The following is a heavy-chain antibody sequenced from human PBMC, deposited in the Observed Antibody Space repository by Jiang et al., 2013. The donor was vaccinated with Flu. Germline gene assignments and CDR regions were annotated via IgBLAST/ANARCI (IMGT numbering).Heavy chain of an antibody. Sequence: GAEVKKPGESLKISCKGSGYSFSTYWIGWVRQMPGKGLEWMGIIYPGDSDTRYSPSFQGRVTISADKSITTAYLQWSSLEASDTAIYYCARHDYGDYWFDYWGQGTLVTVSS. CDR2: IYPGDSDT. V-gene: IGHV5-51*01. CDR3: ARHDYGDYWFDY. CDR1: GYSFSTYW. D-gene: IGHD4-17*01. J-gene: IGHJ4*02.